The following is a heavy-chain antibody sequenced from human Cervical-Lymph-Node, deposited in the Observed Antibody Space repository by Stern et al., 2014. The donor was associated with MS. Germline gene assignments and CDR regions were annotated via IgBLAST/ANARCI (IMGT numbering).Heavy chain of an antibody. Sequence: VQLVESGAEVKKPGSSVKVSCTASGDTFINFGIRWVRQAPGQGLEWMGGFIPLFGTTEYVEKFQGRLTINADESATTVYMELSSLRSEDTAVYYCARDNDDNGMDVWGQGTTVFVSS. CDR1: GDTFINFG. CDR2: FIPLFGTT. J-gene: IGHJ6*02. V-gene: IGHV1-69*01. CDR3: ARDNDDNGMDV. D-gene: IGHD1-1*01.